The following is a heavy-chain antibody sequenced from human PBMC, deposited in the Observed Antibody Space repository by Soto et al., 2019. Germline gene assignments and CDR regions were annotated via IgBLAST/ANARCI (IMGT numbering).Heavy chain of an antibody. CDR3: AREPYYYDSSGYYPGAYFDY. J-gene: IGHJ4*02. V-gene: IGHV1-18*01. CDR1: GYTFTSYG. CDR2: ISAYNGNT. D-gene: IGHD3-22*01. Sequence: ASVKVSCKASGYTFTSYGISWVRQAPGQGLEWMGWISAYNGNTNYAQKLQGRVTMTTDTSTSTAYMELRSLRSDDTAVYYCAREPYYYDSSGYYPGAYFDYWGQGTLVTISS.